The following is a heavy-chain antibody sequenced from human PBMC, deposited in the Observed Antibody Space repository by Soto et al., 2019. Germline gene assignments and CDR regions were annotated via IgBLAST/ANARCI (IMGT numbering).Heavy chain of an antibody. CDR1: GFTFSSYG. J-gene: IGHJ4*02. CDR3: ARGTAEMAGQDY. V-gene: IGHV3-33*01. CDR2: IWYDGSNK. Sequence: QVQLVESGGGVVQPGRSLRLSCAASGFTFSSYGMHWVRQAPGKGLEWVAVIWYDGSNKYYADSVKGRFTISRDNSKNTLYLQMNSLRAEDTAVYYCARGTAEMAGQDYWGQGTLVTVSS. D-gene: IGHD6-19*01.